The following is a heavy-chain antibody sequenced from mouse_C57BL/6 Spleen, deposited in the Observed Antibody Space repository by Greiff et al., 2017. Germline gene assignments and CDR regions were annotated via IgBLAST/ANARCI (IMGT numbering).Heavy chain of an antibody. CDR2: IDPSDSET. V-gene: IGHV1-52*01. CDR3: ARGEIYYYGSSYKGFAY. CDR1: GYTFTSYW. Sequence: QVQLQQPGAELVRPGSSVKLSCKASGYTFTSYWMHWVKQRPIQGLEWIGNIDPSDSETHYNQKFKDKATLTVDKSSSTAYMQLSSLTSEDSAVYYCARGEIYYYGSSYKGFAYWGQGTLVTVSA. D-gene: IGHD1-1*01. J-gene: IGHJ3*01.